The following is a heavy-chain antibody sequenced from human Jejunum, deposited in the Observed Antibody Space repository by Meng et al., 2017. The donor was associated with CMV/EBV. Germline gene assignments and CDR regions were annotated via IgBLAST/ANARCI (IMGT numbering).Heavy chain of an antibody. Sequence: SGGSVSSRSYYWGWIRQPPGKGLEWIGYIYYSGSTRYNPSLKSRVTMSVDTSKNQFSLKLSSVTAADTAVYYCARRYPNYYYGMDVWGQGTTVTVSS. J-gene: IGHJ6*02. V-gene: IGHV4-61*01. CDR3: ARRYPNYYYGMDV. CDR2: IYYSGST. CDR1: GGSVSSRSYY. D-gene: IGHD3-9*01.